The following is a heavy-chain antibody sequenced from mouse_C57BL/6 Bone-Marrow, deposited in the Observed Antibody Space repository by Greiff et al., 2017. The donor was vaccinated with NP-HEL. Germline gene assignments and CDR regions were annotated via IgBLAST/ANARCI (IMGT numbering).Heavy chain of an antibody. CDR1: GFTFSSYA. D-gene: IGHD1-1*01. Sequence: EVQLVESGGGLVKPGGSLKLSCAASGFTFSSYAMSWVRQTPEKRLEWVATISDGGSYTYYPDNVKGRFTISRDNAKNNLYLQMSHLKSEDTAMYYCARALITTVVADYWGQGTTLTVSS. CDR3: ARALITTVVADY. V-gene: IGHV5-4*01. J-gene: IGHJ2*01. CDR2: ISDGGSYT.